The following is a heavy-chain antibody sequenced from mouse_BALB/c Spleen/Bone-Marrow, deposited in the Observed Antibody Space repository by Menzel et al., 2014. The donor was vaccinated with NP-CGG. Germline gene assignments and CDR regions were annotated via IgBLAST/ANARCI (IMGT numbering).Heavy chain of an antibody. J-gene: IGHJ3*01. Sequence: VNVVDSGPGLVAPSQILSITCPVSGFSLTSYGVHGVRQPPGKGLEWLGVIWAGGSTNYNSALMSRLSISKDNSKSQVFLKMNSLQTDDTAMYYCASPIYYDYPLFAYWGQGTLVTVSA. CDR2: IWAGGST. CDR1: GFSLTSYG. D-gene: IGHD2-4*01. CDR3: ASPIYYDYPLFAY. V-gene: IGHV2-9*02.